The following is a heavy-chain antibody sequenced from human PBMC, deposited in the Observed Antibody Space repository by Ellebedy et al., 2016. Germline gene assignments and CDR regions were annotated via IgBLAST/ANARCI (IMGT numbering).Heavy chain of an antibody. J-gene: IGHJ6*02. CDR1: GFTFSSHW. V-gene: IGHV3-74*01. CDR3: ARDWSGDYYYYGMDV. D-gene: IGHD3-3*01. Sequence: GGSLRLXXAASGFTFSSHWMHWVRQVPGKGLVWVSRISTDGSSTTYADSVKGRFTISRDNAKNTLYLQMNSLRTEDTAVYYCARDWSGDYYYYGMDVWGQGTTVTVSS. CDR2: ISTDGSST.